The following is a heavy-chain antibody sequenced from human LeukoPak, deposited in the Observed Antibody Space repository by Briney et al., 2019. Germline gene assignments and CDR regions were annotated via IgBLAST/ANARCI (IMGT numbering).Heavy chain of an antibody. Sequence: PSETLSLTCAVYGGSFSDYYWSWIRQPPGKGLEWIGEINHSGSTNYNPSLKSRVTISVDTSKNQFSLKLSSVTAADTALYYCAYSSGYQQHWGQGTLDTVSS. D-gene: IGHD3-22*01. CDR2: INHSGST. CDR3: AYSSGYQQH. V-gene: IGHV4-34*01. J-gene: IGHJ1*01. CDR1: GGSFSDYY.